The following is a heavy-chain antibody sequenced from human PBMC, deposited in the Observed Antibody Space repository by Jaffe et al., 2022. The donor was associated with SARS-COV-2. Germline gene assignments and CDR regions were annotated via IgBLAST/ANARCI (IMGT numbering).Heavy chain of an antibody. CDR2: IYTSGST. CDR1: GGSISSGSYY. D-gene: IGHD3-10*01. CDR3: ARDPGTPYWYFDL. J-gene: IGHJ2*01. V-gene: IGHV4-61*02. Sequence: QVQLQESGPGLVKPSQTLSLTCTVSGGSISSGSYYWSWIRQPAGKGLEWIGRIYTSGSTNYNPSLKSRVTISVDTSKNQFSLKLSSVTAADTAVYYCARDPGTPYWYFDLWGRGTLVTVSS.